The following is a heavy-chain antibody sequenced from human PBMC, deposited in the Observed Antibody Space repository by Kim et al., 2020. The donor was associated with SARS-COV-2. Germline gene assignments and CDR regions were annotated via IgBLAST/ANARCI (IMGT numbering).Heavy chain of an antibody. CDR3: AREWRMVRGNDAFDI. CDR2: IYTSGST. D-gene: IGHD3-10*01. V-gene: IGHV4-4*07. J-gene: IGHJ3*02. CDR1: GGSISSYY. Sequence: SETLSLTCTVSGGSISSYYWSWIRQPAGKGLEWIGRIYTSGSTNYNPSLKSRVTMSVDTSKNQFSLKLSSVTAADTAVYYCAREWRMVRGNDAFDIWGQGTMVTVSS.